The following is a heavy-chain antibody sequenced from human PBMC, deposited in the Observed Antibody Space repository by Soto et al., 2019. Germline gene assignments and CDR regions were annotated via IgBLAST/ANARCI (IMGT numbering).Heavy chain of an antibody. D-gene: IGHD1-1*01. CDR2: ISGSGGSI. J-gene: IGHJ6*02. V-gene: IGHV3-23*01. CDR1: GFTFSTYA. Sequence: EVQLLESGGGLVQPGGSLRLSCAASGFTFSTYAMNWVRQAPGNGLEWVSAISGSGGSIHYADSVKGRFTISRDNSPTTLYLQMNSLRAEDTAVYHCVKGYWKGDVWGQGTTVTVSS. CDR3: VKGYWKGDV.